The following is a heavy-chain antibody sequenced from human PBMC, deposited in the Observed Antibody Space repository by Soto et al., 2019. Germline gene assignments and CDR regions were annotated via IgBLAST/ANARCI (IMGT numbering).Heavy chain of an antibody. CDR3: ARRDTSGFLRYFDN. CDR1: GGTLSRFISYP. CDR2: IVPNIGTV. Sequence: QVQLVQSGAEVKKPGSSVKVSCEASGGTLSRFISYPINWVRQAPGQGLEWMGGIVPNIGTVNYAQKFQGRLTITADKSMGTAYMELSNLRSEDTALYYCARRDTSGFLRYFDNWGQGTLVTVSS. V-gene: IGHV1-69*06. D-gene: IGHD3-3*01. J-gene: IGHJ4*02.